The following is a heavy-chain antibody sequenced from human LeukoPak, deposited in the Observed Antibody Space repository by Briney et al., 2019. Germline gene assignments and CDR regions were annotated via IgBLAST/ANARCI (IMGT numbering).Heavy chain of an antibody. Sequence: GGSLRLSCAASGFTFSSYGMHWVRQAPGKGLEWVAVISYDGSNKYYADSVKGRFTISRDNSKSTLCLQMNSLRAEDTAVYYCAKQLGYCSDGSCYFPYWGQGTLVTVSS. V-gene: IGHV3-30*18. CDR1: GFTFSSYG. D-gene: IGHD2-15*01. CDR3: AKQLGYCSDGSCYFPY. J-gene: IGHJ4*02. CDR2: ISYDGSNK.